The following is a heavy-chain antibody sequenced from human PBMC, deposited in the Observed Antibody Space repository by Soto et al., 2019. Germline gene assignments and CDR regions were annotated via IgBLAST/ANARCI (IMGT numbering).Heavy chain of an antibody. D-gene: IGHD2-15*01. V-gene: IGHV3-23*01. CDR2: ISGSGGST. CDR1: GFTFSSYT. J-gene: IGHJ4*02. CDR3: AKDPLGYCSGGSCYSNFDY. Sequence: GGSLRLSCAASGFTFSSYTMSWVRQAPGKGLEWVSAISGSGGSTYYADSVKGRFTISRDNSKNTLYLQMNSLRAEDTAVYYCAKDPLGYCSGGSCYSNFDYWGQGTLVTVSS.